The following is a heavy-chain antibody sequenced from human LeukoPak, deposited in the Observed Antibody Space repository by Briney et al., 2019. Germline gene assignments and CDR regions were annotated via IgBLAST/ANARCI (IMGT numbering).Heavy chain of an antibody. CDR2: IRYDGNNK. D-gene: IGHD1-14*01. Sequence: GGSLRLSCAASGFNFSSFGMHWVRQAPGKGLEWVSYIRYDGNNKYYGDSVKGRLTVSRDNSKNTLYLQMNSLRVEDTAVYYCARTYNPDYWGQGTLVTVSS. CDR1: GFNFSSFG. V-gene: IGHV3-30*02. J-gene: IGHJ4*02. CDR3: ARTYNPDY.